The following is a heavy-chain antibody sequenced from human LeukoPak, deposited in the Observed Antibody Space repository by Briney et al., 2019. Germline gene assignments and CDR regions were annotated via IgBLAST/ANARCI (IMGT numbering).Heavy chain of an antibody. CDR3: ARDVPTVQLWRTDAFDI. CDR1: GGSISRYY. V-gene: IGHV4-4*07. Sequence: PSETLSLTCTVSGGSISRYYWSWIRQPAGKGLEWIGRIYTSGSTNYNPSLTSRVTMSVDTSKNQFSLKLTSVTAADTAVYYCARDVPTVQLWRTDAFDIWGQGTMVTVSS. J-gene: IGHJ3*02. D-gene: IGHD5-18*01. CDR2: IYTSGST.